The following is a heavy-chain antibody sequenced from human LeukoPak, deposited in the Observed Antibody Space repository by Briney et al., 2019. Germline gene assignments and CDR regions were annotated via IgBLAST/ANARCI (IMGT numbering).Heavy chain of an antibody. Sequence: SETLSLTCTVSGDSISSYFWSWIRQPPGKGLEWIGYVYYSGTTNYNPPLKSRATISVDRSKNQISLELTSVTAADTAVYYCAREYPYYFDYWGQGTLVTVSS. CDR1: GDSISSYF. J-gene: IGHJ4*02. D-gene: IGHD2-2*02. CDR3: AREYPYYFDY. V-gene: IGHV4-59*01. CDR2: VYYSGTT.